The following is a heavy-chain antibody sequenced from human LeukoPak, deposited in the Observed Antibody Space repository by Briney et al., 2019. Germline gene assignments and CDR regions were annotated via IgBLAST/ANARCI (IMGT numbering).Heavy chain of an antibody. CDR3: ARGGDYDYVWGSYRYIDFDY. CDR2: ISSSDSTI. D-gene: IGHD3-16*02. CDR1: GFTFSSYE. Sequence: PGGSLRLSCAASGFTFSSYEMNWVRQAPGEGLEWVSYISSSDSTIYYADSVKGRFTISRDNAKNSLYLQMNSLTAEDTAVYYCARGGDYDYVWGSYRYIDFDYWGQGTLVTVSS. J-gene: IGHJ4*02. V-gene: IGHV3-48*03.